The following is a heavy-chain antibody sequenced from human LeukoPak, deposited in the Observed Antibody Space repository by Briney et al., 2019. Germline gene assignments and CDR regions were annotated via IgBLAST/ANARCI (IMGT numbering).Heavy chain of an antibody. CDR2: IYYSGST. Sequence: SQTLSLTCTVSGGSISSGDYYWSWIRQPPGKGLEWIGYIYYSGSTYYNPSLKSRVTISVDTSKNRFSLKLSSVTAADTAVYYCATHSSGYDSVNDAFDIWGQGTMVTVSS. D-gene: IGHD3-22*01. CDR1: GGSISSGDYY. CDR3: ATHSSGYDSVNDAFDI. V-gene: IGHV4-30-4*08. J-gene: IGHJ3*02.